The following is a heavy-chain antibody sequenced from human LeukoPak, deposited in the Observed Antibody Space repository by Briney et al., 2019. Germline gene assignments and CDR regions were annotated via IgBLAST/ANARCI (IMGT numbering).Heavy chain of an antibody. CDR1: GFTVSDNY. CDR2: IYNTGAT. J-gene: IGHJ3*02. Sequence: GGSLRLSCAASGFTVSDNYITWVRQAPGKGLEWVLSIYNTGATHYAESVKGRFTISRDNSKNTLFLQMNSLRAEDMAVYYCARIEWERLGRAFDIWGQGTMVTVSS. CDR3: ARIEWERLGRAFDI. V-gene: IGHV3-53*01. D-gene: IGHD1-26*01.